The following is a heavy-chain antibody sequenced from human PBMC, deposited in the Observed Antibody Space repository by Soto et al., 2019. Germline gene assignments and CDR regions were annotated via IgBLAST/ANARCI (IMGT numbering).Heavy chain of an antibody. J-gene: IGHJ3*02. CDR3: ARGHYDSSGYYIGAFDI. V-gene: IGHV3-33*01. Sequence: HVQLVESGGGVVQPGRSLRLSCAASGFTFSSYGMHWVRQAPGKGLEWVAVIWYDGSNKYYADSVKGRFTISRDNSKNTLYLQMNSLRAEDTAVYYCARGHYDSSGYYIGAFDIWGQGTMVTVSS. CDR1: GFTFSSYG. D-gene: IGHD3-22*01. CDR2: IWYDGSNK.